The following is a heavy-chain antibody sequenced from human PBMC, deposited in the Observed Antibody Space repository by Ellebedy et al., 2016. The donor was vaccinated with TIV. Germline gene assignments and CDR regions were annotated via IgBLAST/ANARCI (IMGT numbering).Heavy chain of an antibody. CDR1: GYTFISYY. CDR3: ARASRPMRPGYIGSYNAMVW. D-gene: IGHD1-26*01. J-gene: IGHJ4*02. CDR2: INPSDSRT. Sequence: AASVKVSCKASGYTFISYYIHSVRQAPGHGLAWMGIINPSDSRTTYAQKFQGRVTMTRDTSTSTVYMELSSLRSEETAVYHCARASRPMRPGYIGSYNAMVWWGQGTLVTVSS. V-gene: IGHV1-46*01.